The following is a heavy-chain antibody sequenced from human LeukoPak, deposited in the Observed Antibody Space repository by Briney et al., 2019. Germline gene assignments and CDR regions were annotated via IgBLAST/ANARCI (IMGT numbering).Heavy chain of an antibody. Sequence: GGSLRLSCAASGFTFSSYGMHWVRQAPGKGLEWVAVISYDGSNKYYADSVKGRFTISRDNSKNTLYLQMNSLRAEDTAVYYCAKGLTDYYDSSGYDYWGQGTLVTVSS. J-gene: IGHJ4*02. V-gene: IGHV3-30*18. CDR2: ISYDGSNK. CDR1: GFTFSSYG. D-gene: IGHD3-22*01. CDR3: AKGLTDYYDSSGYDY.